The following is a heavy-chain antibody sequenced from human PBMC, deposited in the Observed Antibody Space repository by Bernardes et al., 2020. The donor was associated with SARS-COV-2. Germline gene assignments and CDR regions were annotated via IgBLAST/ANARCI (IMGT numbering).Heavy chain of an antibody. J-gene: IGHJ6*02. Sequence: GGSLRLSCAASGFTFSSYGMHWVRQAPGKGLEWVAVIWYDGSNKYYADSVKGRFTISRDNSKNTLYLQMNSLRAEDTAVYYCARGGYEYYDFWSGYVPDGYGMDVWGQGTTVTVSS. CDR2: IWYDGSNK. V-gene: IGHV3-33*01. CDR1: GFTFSSYG. CDR3: ARGGYEYYDFWSGYVPDGYGMDV. D-gene: IGHD3-3*01.